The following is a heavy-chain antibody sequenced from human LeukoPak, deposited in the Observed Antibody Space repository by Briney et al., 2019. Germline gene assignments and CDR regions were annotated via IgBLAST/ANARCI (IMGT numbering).Heavy chain of an antibody. Sequence: ASVRVSSTASGYTFTSYYMHWVRQAPGQGLEWMGIINPSGGSTSYAQKFQGRVTITRDMSTSTDYMELSSLRSEDTAVYYCARDNSVGDTAWWFDPWGQGTLVTVSS. CDR1: GYTFTSYY. CDR3: ARDNSVGDTAWWFDP. J-gene: IGHJ5*02. CDR2: INPSGGST. D-gene: IGHD1-26*01. V-gene: IGHV1-46*01.